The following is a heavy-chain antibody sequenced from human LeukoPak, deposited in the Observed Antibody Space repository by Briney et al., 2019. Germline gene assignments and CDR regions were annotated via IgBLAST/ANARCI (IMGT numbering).Heavy chain of an antibody. D-gene: IGHD3-3*01. J-gene: IGHJ4*02. Sequence: ASVKVSCKASGYFFTGYYMHWVRQAPGQGLEWMGWINPYSGGTNYAQKFQGRATMTRDTSISTAYMELRSLRSDDTAVYYCARQGLLGITIFGVVIGSHFDYWGQGTLVTVSS. V-gene: IGHV1-2*02. CDR2: INPYSGGT. CDR1: GYFFTGYY. CDR3: ARQGLLGITIFGVVIGSHFDY.